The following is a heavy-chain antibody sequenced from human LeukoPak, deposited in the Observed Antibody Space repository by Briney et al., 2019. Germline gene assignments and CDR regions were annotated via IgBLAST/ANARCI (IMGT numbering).Heavy chain of an antibody. V-gene: IGHV1-69*05. J-gene: IGHJ5*02. CDR3: ARVAGSGFDT. CDR1: GGTFSSYA. D-gene: IGHD6-19*01. Sequence: SVKVPCKASGGTFSSYAISWVRQAPGQGLEWMGGIIPIFGTANYAQKFQGRVTITTDESTSTAYMELSSLRSEDTAVYYCARVAGSGFDTWGQGTLVTVSS. CDR2: IIPIFGTA.